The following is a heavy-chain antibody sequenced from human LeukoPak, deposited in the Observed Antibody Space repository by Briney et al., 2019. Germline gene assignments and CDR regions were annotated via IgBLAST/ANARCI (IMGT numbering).Heavy chain of an antibody. CDR3: ARSNRRGEAAPADY. CDR1: DFSFNNYN. CDR2: IHRDGSGD. Sequence: GGSLRLSCAPSDFSFNNYNIHWVRQAPGKGLDWVAFIHRDGSGDSYADSVRGRFAISRDRSKNTLYLQMNSLRAEDTAVYYCARSNRRGEAAPADYWGQGTLVTVSS. D-gene: IGHD2-21*01. V-gene: IGHV3-30*02. J-gene: IGHJ4*02.